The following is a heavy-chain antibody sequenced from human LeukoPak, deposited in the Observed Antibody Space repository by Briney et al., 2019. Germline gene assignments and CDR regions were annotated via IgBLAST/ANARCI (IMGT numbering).Heavy chain of an antibody. CDR2: IRYDGSNK. V-gene: IGHV3-30*02. CDR3: ARDRSQEFDP. D-gene: IGHD3-10*01. Sequence: GGSLRLSCAASGFTFSSYGMHWVRQAPGKGLEWVAFIRYDGSNKYYADSVKGRFTISRDNSKNTLYLQMNRLRADDTAVYYCARDRSQEFDPWGQGTLVTVSS. CDR1: GFTFSSYG. J-gene: IGHJ5*02.